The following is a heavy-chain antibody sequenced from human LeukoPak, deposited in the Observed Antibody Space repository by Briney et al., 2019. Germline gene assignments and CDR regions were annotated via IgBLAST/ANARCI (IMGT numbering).Heavy chain of an antibody. V-gene: IGHV4-38-2*02. CDR3: ARDPYSGSYYWFDP. J-gene: IGHJ5*02. Sequence: SETLSLTCTVSGGSISSYYWSWIRQPPGKGLEWIGSIYHSGSTYYNPSLKSRVTISVDTSKNQFSLKLSSVTAADTAVYYCARDPYSGSYYWFDPWGQGTLVTVSS. CDR2: IYHSGST. D-gene: IGHD1-26*01. CDR1: GGSISSYY.